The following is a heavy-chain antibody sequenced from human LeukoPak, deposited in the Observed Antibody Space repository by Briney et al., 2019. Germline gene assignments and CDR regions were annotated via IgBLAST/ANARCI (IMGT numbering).Heavy chain of an antibody. CDR2: ISGSGSYT. Sequence: GGSLRLSCAASGFTVSGYSMSWVRQAPGKGLEWVSAISGSGSYTDYADSVKGRFTISRDNSKNTLYLQMNSLRAEDTAVYYCAKDREVVVAATPNYFDYWGQGTLVTVSS. J-gene: IGHJ4*02. CDR1: GFTVSGYS. V-gene: IGHV3-23*01. D-gene: IGHD2-15*01. CDR3: AKDREVVVAATPNYFDY.